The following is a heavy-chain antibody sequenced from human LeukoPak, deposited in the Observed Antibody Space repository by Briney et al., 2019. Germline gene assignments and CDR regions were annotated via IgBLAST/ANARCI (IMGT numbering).Heavy chain of an antibody. Sequence: GGSLRLSCAASGFTFSSYAMHWVRQAPGKGLEWVAVISYDGSNKYYADSVKGRFTISSDNSKNTLYLQMNSLRAEDTAVYYCARDGRATIANYFDYWGQGTLVTVSS. CDR2: ISYDGSNK. CDR1: GFTFSSYA. CDR3: ARDGRATIANYFDY. J-gene: IGHJ4*02. D-gene: IGHD5-24*01. V-gene: IGHV3-30*04.